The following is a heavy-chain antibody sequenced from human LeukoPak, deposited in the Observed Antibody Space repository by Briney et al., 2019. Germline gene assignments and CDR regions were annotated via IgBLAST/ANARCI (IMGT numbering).Heavy chain of an antibody. V-gene: IGHV4-34*01. J-gene: IGHJ6*02. CDR1: GGTFSGYS. CDR3: ASLVVVTAVRGYYYYYGMDV. D-gene: IGHD2-21*02. CDR2: INHSGST. Sequence: PSETLSLTCAVYGGTFSGYSWSWIRQPPGKGLEWIGEINHSGSTNYNPSLKSRVTISVDTSKNQFFLKLSSVTAADTAVYYCASLVVVTAVRGYYYYYGMDVWGQGTTVTVSS.